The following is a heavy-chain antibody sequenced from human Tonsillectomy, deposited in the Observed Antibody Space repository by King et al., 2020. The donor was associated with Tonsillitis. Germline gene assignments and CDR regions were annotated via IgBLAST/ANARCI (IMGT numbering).Heavy chain of an antibody. V-gene: IGHV3-33*05. CDR1: GFPFRSYG. D-gene: IGHD6-19*01. J-gene: IGHJ4*02. CDR2: ISFDGRT. Sequence: VQLVESGGGVVQPGGSLRLSCAASGFPFRSYGMHWVRQAPGKGLEWVAVISFDGRTKYADAVKGRFTISRDNSMNTPYLQLNSRRVEDTDVYYCARERLYDRGWGIDNWGQGTLVTVSS. CDR3: ARERLYDRGWGIDN.